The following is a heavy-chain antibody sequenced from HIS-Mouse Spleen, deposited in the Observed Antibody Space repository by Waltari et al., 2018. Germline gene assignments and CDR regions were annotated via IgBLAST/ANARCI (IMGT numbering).Heavy chain of an antibody. CDR3: AKDSGGPDFDY. D-gene: IGHD3-16*01. Sequence: EVQLLESGGGLVQPGGSLILSCAAYGFTFRRYALSCVRLAPGKGLEWVPAISGRGGSTYYADSVKGGFTISRDNSKNTLYLQMNSLRAEDTAVYYCAKDSGGPDFDYWGQGTLVTVSS. J-gene: IGHJ4*02. CDR1: GFTFRRYA. CDR2: ISGRGGST. V-gene: IGHV3-23*01.